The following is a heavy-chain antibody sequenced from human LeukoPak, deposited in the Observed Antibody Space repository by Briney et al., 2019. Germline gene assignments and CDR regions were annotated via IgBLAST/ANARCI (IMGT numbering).Heavy chain of an antibody. CDR1: GFTFSNYN. D-gene: IGHD3-22*01. CDR3: AKVIRASISVIVVVKASFDY. CDR2: ITSSGTYT. J-gene: IGHJ4*02. Sequence: GGSLRLSCADSGFTFSNYNMNWVRQAPGKAMEWVSSITSSGTYTFYADSVKGRFTISRDNAKNSLYLQMDSLGPEDTAVYYCAKVIRASISVIVVVKASFDYWGQGSLVTVSS. V-gene: IGHV3-21*04.